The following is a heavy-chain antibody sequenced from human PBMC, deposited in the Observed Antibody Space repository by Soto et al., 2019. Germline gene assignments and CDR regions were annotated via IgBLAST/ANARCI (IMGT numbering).Heavy chain of an antibody. V-gene: IGHV3-23*04. CDR3: AKVVFGVVNWYFDL. CDR1: GFIFSNYA. Sequence: EVQLVESGGGLVQPGGSLRLSCAASGFIFSNYAMTWVRQAPGMGLEWVSLISSSGDSTYYGDSVKGRFTISRDNSKNTLSLQMNSLRAEDTAVYYCAKVVFGVVNWYFDLWGRGTLVAVSS. J-gene: IGHJ2*01. D-gene: IGHD3-3*01. CDR2: ISSSGDST.